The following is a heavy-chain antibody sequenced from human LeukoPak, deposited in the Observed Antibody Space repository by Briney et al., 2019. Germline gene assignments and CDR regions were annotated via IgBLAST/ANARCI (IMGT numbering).Heavy chain of an antibody. CDR1: GYTFTSYD. CDR3: ARELEVYDSSGYYYGGAFDI. Sequence: ASVKVSCKASGYTFTSYDINWVRQAPGQGLEWMGWINTNTGNPTYAQGFTGRFVFSLDTSVSTAYLQISSLKAEDTAVYYCARELEVYDSSGYYYGGAFDIWGQGTMVTVSS. J-gene: IGHJ3*02. V-gene: IGHV7-4-1*02. CDR2: INTNTGNP. D-gene: IGHD3-22*01.